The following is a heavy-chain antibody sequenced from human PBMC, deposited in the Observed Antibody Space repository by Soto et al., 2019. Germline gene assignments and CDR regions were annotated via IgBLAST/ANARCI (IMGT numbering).Heavy chain of an antibody. CDR2: ISNNGGSK. CDR1: GFPFNSYT. V-gene: IGHV3-64D*06. J-gene: IGHJ6*02. D-gene: IGHD3-16*01. Sequence: PGGSLSLSCAASGFPFNSYTMHWVRQAPGKGLEHVSAISNNGGSKFYADYLKGRSTIYTDNYKNSLYLQMRSLRAEDTAVYYGVNDDAAMGGCDASLIGSYHYGMDVWGQGTTVTVSS. CDR3: VNDDAAMGGCDASLIGSYHYGMDV.